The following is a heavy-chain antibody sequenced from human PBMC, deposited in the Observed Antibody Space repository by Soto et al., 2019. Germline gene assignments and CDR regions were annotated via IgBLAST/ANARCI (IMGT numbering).Heavy chain of an antibody. J-gene: IGHJ6*02. CDR3: ARGREQLVRAGGAAVYYYYGMDV. CDR1: GGSFSVYY. D-gene: IGHD6-13*01. Sequence: SDTLSLTCAVYGGSFSVYYWSWIRQPPGKGLEWIGEINHSGSTNYNPSLKSRVTISVDTSKNQFSLKLSSVTAADTAVYYCARGREQLVRAGGAAVYYYYGMDVWGQGTTVTVSS. V-gene: IGHV4-34*01. CDR2: INHSGST.